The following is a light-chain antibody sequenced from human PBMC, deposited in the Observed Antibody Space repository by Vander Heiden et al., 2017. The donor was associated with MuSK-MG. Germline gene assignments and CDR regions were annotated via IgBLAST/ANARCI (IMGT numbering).Light chain of an antibody. Sequence: DIQMTQSPSSLSASVGDRVTITCQASQDISNYLNWDQQKPGKAPKLLIYDASNLETGVQSRFSGSGSGTDFTFTSSSLQTEDIATYYNQHYDNLPFGGGTKVEIK. CDR3: QHYDNLP. V-gene: IGKV1-33*01. J-gene: IGKJ4*01. CDR1: QDISNY. CDR2: DAS.